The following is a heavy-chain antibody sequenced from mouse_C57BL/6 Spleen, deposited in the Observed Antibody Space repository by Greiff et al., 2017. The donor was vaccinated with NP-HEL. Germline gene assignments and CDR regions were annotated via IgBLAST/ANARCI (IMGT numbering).Heavy chain of an antibody. V-gene: IGHV2-6-1*01. Sequence: QVQLKESGPGLVAPSQSLSITCTVSGFSLTSYGVHWVRQPPGKGLEWLVVIWSDGSTTYNSALKSRLRISKDNPNSQVFLKMNSLQTEDTVMYYCARHYAYGLDWYFDVWGTGTTVTVSS. D-gene: IGHD2-2*01. CDR3: ARHYAYGLDWYFDV. CDR2: IWSDGST. J-gene: IGHJ1*03. CDR1: GFSLTSYG.